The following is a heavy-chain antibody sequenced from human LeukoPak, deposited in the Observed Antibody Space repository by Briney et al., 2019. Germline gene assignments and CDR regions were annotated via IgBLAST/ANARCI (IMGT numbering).Heavy chain of an antibody. V-gene: IGHV4-39*01. CDR3: ARHLGMVATRIWSPDFDY. J-gene: IGHJ4*02. D-gene: IGHD5-12*01. Sequence: SETLSLTCTVSGGSISSSSYYWGWIRQPPGKGLEWIGSIYYSGSTYYNPSLKSRVTISVDTSKNQFSLKLSSVTAADTAVYYCARHLGMVATRIWSPDFDYWGQGTLVTVFS. CDR1: GGSISSSSYY. CDR2: IYYSGST.